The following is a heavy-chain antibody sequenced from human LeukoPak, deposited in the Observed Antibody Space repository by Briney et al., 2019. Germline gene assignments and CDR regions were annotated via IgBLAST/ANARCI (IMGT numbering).Heavy chain of an antibody. V-gene: IGHV4-59*01. D-gene: IGHD4-11*01. CDR1: GGSISSYY. CDR3: ARDLGLNDYSNYWFDP. Sequence: SETLSLTCTVSGGSISSYYWSWIRQPPGKGLEWIGYIYYSGSTNYNPSLKSRVTISVDTSKNQFSLKLSSVTAADTAVYYCARDLGLNDYSNYWFDPWGQGTLVTVSS. J-gene: IGHJ5*02. CDR2: IYYSGST.